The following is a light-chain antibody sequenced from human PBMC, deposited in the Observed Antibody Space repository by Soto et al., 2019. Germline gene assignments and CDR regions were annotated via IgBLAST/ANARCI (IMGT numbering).Light chain of an antibody. V-gene: IGKV1-39*01. J-gene: IGKJ1*01. Sequence: DIQMTQSPSSLSASVGVRVTITCRASQSISSYLNWYQQKPGKAPKLLIYAASSLQSGVPSRFSGSGSGTDFTLTISSLQPEDFATYYCQQSYSTPRTVGQGTKVDSK. CDR3: QQSYSTPRT. CDR2: AAS. CDR1: QSISSY.